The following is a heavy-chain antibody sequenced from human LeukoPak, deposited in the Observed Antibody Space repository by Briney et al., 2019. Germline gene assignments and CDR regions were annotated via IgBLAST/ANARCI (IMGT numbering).Heavy chain of an antibody. CDR1: GGSISSGSYY. J-gene: IGHJ4*02. CDR2: IYTSGST. Sequence: SQTLSLTCTVSGGSISSGSYYWSWIRQPAGKGLEWIGRIYTSGSTNYNPSLKSRVTISVDTSKNQFSLKLSSVTAADTAVYYCAREVVGSTNDYWGQGTLVTVSS. CDR3: AREVVGSTNDY. D-gene: IGHD1-26*01. V-gene: IGHV4-61*02.